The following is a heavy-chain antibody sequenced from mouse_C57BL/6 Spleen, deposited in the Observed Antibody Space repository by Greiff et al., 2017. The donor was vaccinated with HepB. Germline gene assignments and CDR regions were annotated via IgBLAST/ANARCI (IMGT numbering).Heavy chain of an antibody. CDR2: IYPGDGDT. Sequence: VQLQESGAELVKPGASVKISCKASGYAFSSYWMNWVKQRPGKGLEWIGQIYPGDGDTNYNGKFKGKATLTADKSSSTAYMQLSSLTSEDSAVYFCARSGITAQEFAYWGQGTLVTVSA. CDR3: ARSGITAQEFAY. V-gene: IGHV1-80*01. D-gene: IGHD3-2*02. CDR1: GYAFSSYW. J-gene: IGHJ3*01.